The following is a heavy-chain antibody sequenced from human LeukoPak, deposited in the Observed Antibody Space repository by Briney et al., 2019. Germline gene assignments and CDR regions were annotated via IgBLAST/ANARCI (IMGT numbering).Heavy chain of an antibody. CDR2: INPNSGGT. D-gene: IGHD3-9*01. V-gene: IGHV1-2*02. Sequence: ASVKVSCKASGYSFTGYYVHWVRQAPGQGLEWMGWINPNSGGTNYAQKFQGRVTMTRDTSISTAYMELSRLRSDDTAVYYCARGDHYDVLTGFQTPSHLSDYWGQGTLVTVSS. CDR1: GYSFTGYY. J-gene: IGHJ4*02. CDR3: ARGDHYDVLTGFQTPSHLSDY.